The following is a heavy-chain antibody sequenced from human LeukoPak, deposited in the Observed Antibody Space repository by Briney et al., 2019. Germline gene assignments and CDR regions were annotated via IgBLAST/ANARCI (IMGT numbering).Heavy chain of an antibody. D-gene: IGHD3-10*01. J-gene: IGHJ6*02. CDR3: ASYHYYGSGSYSLPIYYYYGMDV. Sequence: ASVKASCKASGYTFTSYDINWVRQATGQGLEWMGWMNPNSGNTGYAQKFQGRVTMTRNTSISTAYMELSSLRSEDTAVYYCASYHYYGSGSYSLPIYYYYGMDVWGQGTTVTVSS. V-gene: IGHV1-8*01. CDR2: MNPNSGNT. CDR1: GYTFTSYD.